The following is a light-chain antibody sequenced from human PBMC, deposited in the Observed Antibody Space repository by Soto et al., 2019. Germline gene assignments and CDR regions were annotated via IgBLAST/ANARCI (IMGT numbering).Light chain of an antibody. CDR1: QGSSNY. CDR3: QQYDSAPWT. J-gene: IGKJ1*01. Sequence: DIQMTQSPSSLSASVRDRVTITCRASQGSSNYLAWYQPKPGKFPKLLIYAASTLQSGVPSRFSGSGSGTDFTLTISRLQPEDVATYYCQQYDSAPWTFGQGTKVEIK. V-gene: IGKV1-27*01. CDR2: AAS.